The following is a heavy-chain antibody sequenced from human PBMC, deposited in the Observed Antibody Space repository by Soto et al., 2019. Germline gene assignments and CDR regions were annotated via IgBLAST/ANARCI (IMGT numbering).Heavy chain of an antibody. CDR3: TTHLESMVRGVIAFDY. V-gene: IGHV3-15*01. CDR1: GFTFSNAW. D-gene: IGHD3-10*01. J-gene: IGHJ4*02. CDR2: IKSKTDGGTT. Sequence: EVQLVESGGGLVKPGGSLRLSCAASGFTFSNAWMSWVRQAPGKGLEWVGRIKSKTDGGTTDYAAPVKGRFTISRDDSKNTLYLQMNSLKTEDTAVYYCTTHLESMVRGVIAFDYWGQGTLVTVSS.